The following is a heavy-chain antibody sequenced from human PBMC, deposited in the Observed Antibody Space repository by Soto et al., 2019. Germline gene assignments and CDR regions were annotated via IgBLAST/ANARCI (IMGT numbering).Heavy chain of an antibody. D-gene: IGHD2-15*01. Sequence: GGSLRLSCAASGFTFGSYSMNWVRQAPGKGLEWVSFILSSSGVIYYADSVKGRFTISRDNAKNTLYLHMNSLRPEDTGVYYCARGDREDILVVVGARPGEYGIDICGPGTTVTVSS. V-gene: IGHV3-48*01. CDR2: ILSSSGVI. J-gene: IGHJ6*02. CDR3: ARGDREDILVVVGARPGEYGIDI. CDR1: GFTFGSYS.